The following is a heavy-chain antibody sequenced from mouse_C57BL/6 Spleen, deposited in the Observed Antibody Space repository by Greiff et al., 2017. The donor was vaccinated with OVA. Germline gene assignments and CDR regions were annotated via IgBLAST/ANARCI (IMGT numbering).Heavy chain of an antibody. Sequence: QVQLQQPGPELVKPGASVKLSCKASGYTFTSYWMHWVKQRPGQGLEWIGNINPSNGGTNYNEKFKSKATLTVDKSSSTAYMQLSSLTSEDSAVYYCARGGMGWLRGDYFDYWGQGTTLTVSS. CDR3: ARGGMGWLRGDYFDY. CDR2: INPSNGGT. J-gene: IGHJ2*01. V-gene: IGHV1-53*01. D-gene: IGHD2-3*01. CDR1: GYTFTSYW.